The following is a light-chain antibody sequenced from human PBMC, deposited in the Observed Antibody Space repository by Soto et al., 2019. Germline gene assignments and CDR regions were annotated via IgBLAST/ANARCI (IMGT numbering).Light chain of an antibody. CDR3: QPYNNWPPT. J-gene: IGKJ3*01. Sequence: EMVMTQSPATLSVSPGERVTLSCRASESVHSNLAGYQQKPGQGSSLLIYYASTRVTGVPVSFSGSGSGTESTLTITSLQSEYLGVYYYQPYNNWPPTFGAATEV. CDR1: ESVHSN. CDR2: YAS. V-gene: IGKV3-15*01.